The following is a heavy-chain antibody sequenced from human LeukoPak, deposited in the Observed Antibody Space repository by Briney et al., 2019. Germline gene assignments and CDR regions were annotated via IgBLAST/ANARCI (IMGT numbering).Heavy chain of an antibody. CDR2: IYYSGST. CDR3: ARYADSSGYYPNDAFDI. CDR1: GGSISSYY. J-gene: IGHJ3*02. V-gene: IGHV4-59*01. Sequence: SETLSLTCTVSGGSISSYYWSWIRQPPGKGLEWIGYIYYSGSTNYNPSLKSRVTISVDTSKNQFSLKLSSVTAADTAVYYCARYADSSGYYPNDAFDIWGQGIIVTVSS. D-gene: IGHD3-22*01.